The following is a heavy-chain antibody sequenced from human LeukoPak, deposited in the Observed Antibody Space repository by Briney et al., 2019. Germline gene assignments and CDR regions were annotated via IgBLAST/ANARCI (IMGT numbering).Heavy chain of an antibody. CDR1: GGSISSYY. Sequence: SETPSLTCTVSGGSISSYYWSWIRQPPGKGLEWIGYIYYSGSTNYNPSLKSRVTISVDTSKNQFSLKLSSVTAADTAVYYCARSPMIVVVNNWYFDLWGRGTLVTVSS. J-gene: IGHJ2*01. CDR3: ARSPMIVVVNNWYFDL. D-gene: IGHD3-22*01. CDR2: IYYSGST. V-gene: IGHV4-59*01.